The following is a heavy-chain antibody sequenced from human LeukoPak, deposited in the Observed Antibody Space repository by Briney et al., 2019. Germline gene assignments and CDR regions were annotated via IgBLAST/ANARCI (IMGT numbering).Heavy chain of an antibody. J-gene: IGHJ3*02. CDR3: ARDRVYPVAFDI. D-gene: IGHD2-8*01. CDR1: GGSFSGYY. V-gene: IGHV4-34*01. CDR2: INHSGST. Sequence: PSETLSLTCAVYGGSFSGYYWSWIRQPPGKGLEWIGEINHSGSTNYNPSLKSRVTISVDTSKNQFSLKLSSVTAADTAVYYCARDRVYPVAFDIWGQGTMVTVSS.